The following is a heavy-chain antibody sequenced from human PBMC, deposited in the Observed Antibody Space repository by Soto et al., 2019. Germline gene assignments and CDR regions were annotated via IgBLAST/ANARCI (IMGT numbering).Heavy chain of an antibody. CDR2: IYYSGST. V-gene: IGHV4-31*03. CDR1: GGSISSGGYY. CDR3: AREPHYGDQKSY. J-gene: IGHJ4*02. D-gene: IGHD4-17*01. Sequence: QVQLQESGPGLVKPSQTLSLTCTVSGGSISSGGYYWSWIRQHPGKGLEWIGYIYYSGSTYYNPALKSRVAIAVDTSKNQFSLKLSSVTAADTAVYYCAREPHYGDQKSYWGQGTLVTVSS.